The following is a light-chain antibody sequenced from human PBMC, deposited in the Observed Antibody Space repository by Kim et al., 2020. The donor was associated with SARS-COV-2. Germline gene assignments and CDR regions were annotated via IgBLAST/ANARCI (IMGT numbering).Light chain of an antibody. CDR3: QAWDSSTGWV. J-gene: IGLJ3*02. V-gene: IGLV3-1*01. CDR2: QDS. CDR1: KLGDKY. Sequence: SYELTQPPSVSVSPGQTASITCSGDKLGDKYACWYQQKPGQSPVLVIYQDSKRPSGIPERFSGSNSGNTATLTISGTQAMDEDDYYCQAWDSSTGWVFGGGTQLTVL.